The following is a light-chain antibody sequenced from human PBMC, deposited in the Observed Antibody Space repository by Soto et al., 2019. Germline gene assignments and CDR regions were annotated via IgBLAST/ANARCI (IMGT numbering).Light chain of an antibody. V-gene: IGKV3-11*01. CDR1: QSVSGY. J-gene: IGKJ1*01. CDR3: QQYGSSLWT. Sequence: EIVLTQSPATLSLSPGERATLSCRASQSVSGYLAWYQQKPGQAPRLLIYDASNRATGIPARFSGSGSGTDFTLTIRSLEPEDFAVYYCQQYGSSLWTFGQGTKVDIK. CDR2: DAS.